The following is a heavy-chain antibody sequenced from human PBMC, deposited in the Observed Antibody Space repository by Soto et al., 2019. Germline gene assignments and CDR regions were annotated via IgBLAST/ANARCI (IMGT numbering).Heavy chain of an antibody. D-gene: IGHD2-8*01. CDR2: ISSRSGSSK. J-gene: IGHJ4*02. CDR1: VFTFTSYS. V-gene: IGHV3-21*01. Sequence: PGGSLLLAWASSVFTFTSYSMNWVRQAPGKGLEWVSVISSRSGSSKYCADSFKGRFTISRDNAKNSLYLQMNSLSADDTAMYYCARKGVSNLDFWGQGTLVTVSS. CDR3: ARKGVSNLDF.